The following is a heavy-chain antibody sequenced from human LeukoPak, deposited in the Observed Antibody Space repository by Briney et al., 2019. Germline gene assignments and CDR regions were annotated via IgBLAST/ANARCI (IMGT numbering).Heavy chain of an antibody. Sequence: GGSLRLSCAASGFTYSSYDMHWVRQATGKGLDWVSAIGTPGDTYYPGTVKGRFTISRENAKYSLYLQMNSLRAEDTAVYYCTRGNIVASPFDYWGQGTLVTVSS. CDR3: TRGNIVASPFDY. CDR2: IGTPGDT. V-gene: IGHV3-13*01. CDR1: GFTYSSYD. D-gene: IGHD5-12*01. J-gene: IGHJ4*02.